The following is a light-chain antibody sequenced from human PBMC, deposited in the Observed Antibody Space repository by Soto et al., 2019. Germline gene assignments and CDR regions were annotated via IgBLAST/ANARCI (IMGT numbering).Light chain of an antibody. CDR1: SSDVGGYNY. V-gene: IGLV2-14*01. CDR3: SSYTSSSTLGYV. CDR2: DVS. Sequence: QSVLTQPASVSGSPGQASTIFSTGTSSDVGGYNYVSWYQQHPGKAPKLMIYDVSNRPSGVSNRFSGSKSGNTASLTISGLQAEDEADYYCSSYTSSSTLGYVFGTGTKVTVL. J-gene: IGLJ1*01.